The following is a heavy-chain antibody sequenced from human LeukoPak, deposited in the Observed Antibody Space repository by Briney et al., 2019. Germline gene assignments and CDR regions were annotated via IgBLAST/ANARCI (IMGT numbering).Heavy chain of an antibody. D-gene: IGHD2-2*01. Sequence: GGSLRLSCAASGFTVSSNYMSWVRQAPGKGLEWVSVIYSGGSTYYADSVKGRFTISRDNSKNTLYLQMNSLRAEDRAVYYCANHLACRSHNCPSFDEWGQGTLVTVSS. J-gene: IGHJ4*02. V-gene: IGHV3-53*01. CDR1: GFTVSSNY. CDR3: ANHLACRSHNCPSFDE. CDR2: IYSGGST.